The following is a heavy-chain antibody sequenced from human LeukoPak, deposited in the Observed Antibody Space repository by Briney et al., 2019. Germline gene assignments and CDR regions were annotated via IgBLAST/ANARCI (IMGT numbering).Heavy chain of an antibody. J-gene: IGHJ6*03. Sequence: GASVKVSCKASGYSFTNYDINWVRQATGQGLEWMGWMNPKSGDTGYSQKFQGRVFITRDTSINTAYMELRSLRSDDTAVYYCARTNYDFWSGYYSPFYYYYYMDVWGKGTTVTVSS. CDR3: ARTNYDFWSGYYSPFYYYYYMDV. D-gene: IGHD3-3*01. V-gene: IGHV1-8*03. CDR1: GYSFTNYD. CDR2: MNPKSGDT.